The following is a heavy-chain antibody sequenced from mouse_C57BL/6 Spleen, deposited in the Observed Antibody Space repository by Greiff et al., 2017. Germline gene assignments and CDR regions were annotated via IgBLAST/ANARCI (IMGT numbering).Heavy chain of an antibody. D-gene: IGHD1-1*01. Sequence: VQLQQSGASVKIPCKASGYAFSSYWMNWVKQRPGKGLEWIGQIYPGDGATSYNGKFKGKATLTADKSSSTAYIQLSSLTLQDSAVYSCARWGPYYGSRNYAMDYWGQGTSVTVSS. CDR2: IYPGDGAT. CDR1: GYAFSSYW. J-gene: IGHJ4*01. CDR3: ARWGPYYGSRNYAMDY. V-gene: IGHV1-80*01.